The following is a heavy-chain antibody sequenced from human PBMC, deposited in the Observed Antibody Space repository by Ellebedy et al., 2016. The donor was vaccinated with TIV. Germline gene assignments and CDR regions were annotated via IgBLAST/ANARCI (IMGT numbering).Heavy chain of an antibody. CDR2: TIPMFGTA. CDR3: AGDRAPIGRNWYFDL. V-gene: IGHV1-69*13. D-gene: IGHD5-24*01. CDR1: GGTFSTYA. J-gene: IGHJ2*01. Sequence: AASVKVSCKASGGTFSTYAISWVRQAPGQGLEWLGGTIPMFGTANFAQRFQGRVTITADESRSTAYMELSSLRSEATAVYYCAGDRAPIGRNWYFDLWGRGTLVTVSS.